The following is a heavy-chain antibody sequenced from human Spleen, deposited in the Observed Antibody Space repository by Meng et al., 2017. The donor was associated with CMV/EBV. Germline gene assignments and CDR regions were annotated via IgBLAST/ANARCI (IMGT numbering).Heavy chain of an antibody. V-gene: IGHV1-2*02. CDR3: AADILTAYT. CDR2: IIPNSGGT. Sequence: QVQMVQSGAEVKKPGALVKVSCTASGYTFTGYYMHWVRQAPGQGLEWMGWIIPNSGGTNYAQKFQGRVTMTRDTSISTAYLELSSLRSDDTAVYYCAADILTAYTWGQGTLVTVSS. D-gene: IGHD3-9*01. J-gene: IGHJ5*02. CDR1: GYTFTGYY.